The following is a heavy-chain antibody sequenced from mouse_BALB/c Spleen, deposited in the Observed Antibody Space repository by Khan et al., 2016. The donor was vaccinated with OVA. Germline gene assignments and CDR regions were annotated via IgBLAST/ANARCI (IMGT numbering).Heavy chain of an antibody. D-gene: IGHD2-4*01. CDR3: TRKDYYDYDPFPY. Sequence: EVQLQESGPGLVKPSQSLSLTCTVTGYSITSEYAWNWIRQFSGNKLEWMGYINYSGNTRFNPSLKSRTSITRDTSKNQFFLQLNSVTTEDTATYCCTRKDYYDYDPFPYWGQGTLVTVSA. J-gene: IGHJ3*01. V-gene: IGHV3-2*02. CDR2: INYSGNT. CDR1: GYSITSEYA.